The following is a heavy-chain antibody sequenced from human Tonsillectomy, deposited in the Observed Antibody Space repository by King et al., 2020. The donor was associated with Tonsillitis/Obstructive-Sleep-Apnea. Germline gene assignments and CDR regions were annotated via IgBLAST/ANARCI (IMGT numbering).Heavy chain of an antibody. CDR3: ARGSDCTGGVCYTSSWFDP. CDR1: GGPFSGYY. D-gene: IGHD2-8*02. V-gene: IGHV4-34*01. CDR2: SNHSGNT. Sequence: HVQLQQWGAGLLKPSETLSLTCAVYGGPFSGYYCSWIRQPPGKGLEWIGESNHSGNTNYNPSLKIRVSITVDTSKNQFSLKLSSVTAADTAVYYCARGSDCTGGVCYTSSWFDPWGQGTQVTVSS. J-gene: IGHJ5*02.